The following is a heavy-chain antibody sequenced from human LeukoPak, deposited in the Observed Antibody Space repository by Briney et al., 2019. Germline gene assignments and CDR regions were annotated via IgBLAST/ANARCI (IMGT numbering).Heavy chain of an antibody. CDR3: ARADKTYYYDSSGPTGFQH. J-gene: IGHJ1*01. V-gene: IGHV1-2*06. Sequence: ASVKVSCKASGYTFTGYYMHWVRQAPGQGLEWMGRINPNSGGTNYAQKFQGRVTMTRDTSISTAYTELSRLRSDDTAVYYCARADKTYYYDSSGPTGFQHWGQGTLVTVSS. CDR1: GYTFTGYY. D-gene: IGHD3-22*01. CDR2: INPNSGGT.